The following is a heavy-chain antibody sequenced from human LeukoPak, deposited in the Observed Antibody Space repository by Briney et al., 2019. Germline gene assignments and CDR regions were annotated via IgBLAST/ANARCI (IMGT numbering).Heavy chain of an antibody. CDR1: GFTFSSYG. V-gene: IGHV3-33*06. CDR3: AKEVEMATITTLGGD. Sequence: GGSLRLSCAASGFTFSSYGMHWVRQAPGKGLEWVAVIWYDGSNKYYADSVKGRFTISRDNSKNTLYRQMNSLRAEDTAVYYCAKEVEMATITTLGGDWGQGTLVTVSS. D-gene: IGHD5-24*01. J-gene: IGHJ4*02. CDR2: IWYDGSNK.